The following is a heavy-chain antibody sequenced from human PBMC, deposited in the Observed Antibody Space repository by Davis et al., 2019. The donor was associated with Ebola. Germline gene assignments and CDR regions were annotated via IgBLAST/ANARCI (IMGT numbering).Heavy chain of an antibody. Sequence: ASVKVSCKASGYTFTSYYMHWVRQAPGQGLEWMGIINPSGGSTSYAQKFQGRVTITADESTSTAYMELSSLRSEDTAVYYCATGIAVAGHSGGYWGQGTLVTVSS. CDR2: INPSGGST. CDR3: ATGIAVAGHSGGY. J-gene: IGHJ4*02. D-gene: IGHD6-19*01. CDR1: GYTFTSYY. V-gene: IGHV1-46*01.